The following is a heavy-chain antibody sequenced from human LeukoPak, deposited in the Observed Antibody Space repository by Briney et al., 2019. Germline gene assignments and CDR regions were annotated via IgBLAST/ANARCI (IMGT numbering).Heavy chain of an antibody. V-gene: IGHV3-11*04. CDR1: GFTFGDYY. J-gene: IGHJ2*01. CDR3: ARDLNPWYFDL. CDR2: ISSSISTI. Sequence: PGGSLRLSCAASGFTFGDYYMSWIRQAPGKGLEWVSHISSSISTIFYADSVKGRFTISRDNAKNSLYLQMNSLRAEDTAVYYCARDLNPWYFDLWGRGTLVTVSS.